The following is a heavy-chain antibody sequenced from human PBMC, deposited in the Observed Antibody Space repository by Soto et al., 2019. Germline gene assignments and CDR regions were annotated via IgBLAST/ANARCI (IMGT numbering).Heavy chain of an antibody. J-gene: IGHJ3*02. CDR3: ARGVRGASGLDI. D-gene: IGHD6-13*01. CDR1: GFTFSSYW. CDR2: INSDGSRT. V-gene: IGHV3-74*01. Sequence: EVQLVESGGGLVQPGGSLRLSCAASGFTFSSYWMHWVRQAPGKGLVWVSRINSDGSRTNYADSVKGRFTISRDNAKNTLYLQMNSLRAEETAVYYCARGVRGASGLDIWGQGTMVTVSS.